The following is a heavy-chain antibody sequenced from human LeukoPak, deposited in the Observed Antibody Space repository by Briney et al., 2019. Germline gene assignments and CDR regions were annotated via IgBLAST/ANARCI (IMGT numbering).Heavy chain of an antibody. CDR3: AKVYDSSGYYDDAFDI. CDR1: GFTFSSYA. Sequence: GGSLRLSCAASGFTFSSYAMSWVRQAPGKGLEWVSAISGSGGSTYYADSVKGRFTISRDNSKNTLYLQMNSLRAEDTAVYYCAKVYDSSGYYDDAFDIWGQGTMVTVS. J-gene: IGHJ3*02. V-gene: IGHV3-23*01. D-gene: IGHD3-22*01. CDR2: ISGSGGST.